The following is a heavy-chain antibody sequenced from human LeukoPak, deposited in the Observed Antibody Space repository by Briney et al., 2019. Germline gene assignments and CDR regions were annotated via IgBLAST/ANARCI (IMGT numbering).Heavy chain of an antibody. J-gene: IGHJ4*02. V-gene: IGHV3-7*01. D-gene: IGHD3-22*01. CDR1: GFTFSSYW. CDR3: ARDLYRIVVVPHYFDY. Sequence: GGSLRLSCAASGFTFSSYWMSWVRQAPGKGLEWVANIKKDGSEKYYVDSVKGRFTISRDNAKNSLYLQMNSLRAEDTTVYYCARDLYRIVVVPHYFDYWGQGTLVTVSS. CDR2: IKKDGSEK.